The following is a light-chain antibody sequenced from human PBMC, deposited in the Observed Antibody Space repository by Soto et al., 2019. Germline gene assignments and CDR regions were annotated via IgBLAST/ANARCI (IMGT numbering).Light chain of an antibody. Sequence: EIVLTQSPGTLSLSPGERAALSCRASQSVNNDYLAWYHQKPGRAPRLVIYGASKRATGIPDRFSGSGSGTDFTLTISRLEPEDFAVYYCQQYGSSPWTFGQGTNVGIK. CDR2: GAS. J-gene: IGKJ1*01. CDR1: QSVNNDY. V-gene: IGKV3-20*01. CDR3: QQYGSSPWT.